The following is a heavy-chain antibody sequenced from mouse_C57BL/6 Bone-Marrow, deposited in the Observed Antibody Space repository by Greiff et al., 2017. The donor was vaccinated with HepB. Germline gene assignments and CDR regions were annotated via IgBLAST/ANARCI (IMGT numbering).Heavy chain of an antibody. CDR2: ISTGGGST. D-gene: IGHD2-1*01. CDR1: GFTFSDYY. J-gene: IGHJ4*01. V-gene: IGHV5-12*01. Sequence: EVQREESGGGLVQPGGSLKLSCAASGFTFSDYYMYWVRQTPEKGLEWVAHISTGGGSTYYQDNVKGRVTITGDNAKNTRYLQMSRLKSEDTAMYYCARHSNLYYGNWDYAMDYWGQGTSVTVSS. CDR3: ARHSNLYYGNWDYAMDY.